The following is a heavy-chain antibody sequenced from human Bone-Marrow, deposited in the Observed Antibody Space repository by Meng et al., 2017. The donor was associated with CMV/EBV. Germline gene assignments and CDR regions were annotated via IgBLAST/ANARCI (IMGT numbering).Heavy chain of an antibody. D-gene: IGHD2-2*01. CDR3: AKGDCSSTSCYRAPDC. Sequence: SVITVGSNYMLWVRQAPGEGLEWVSVISTNGSTSAADSLKGSFTIYRDNSTNTLYLQMNSLRVKDTAVYYCAKGDCSSTSCYRAPDCWGQGTLVTVSS. CDR2: ISTNGST. CDR1: VITVGSNY. V-gene: IGHV3-53*01. J-gene: IGHJ4*02.